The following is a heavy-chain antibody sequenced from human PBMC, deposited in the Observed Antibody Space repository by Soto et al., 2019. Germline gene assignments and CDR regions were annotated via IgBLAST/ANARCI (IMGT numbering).Heavy chain of an antibody. CDR3: VRVAKTIWTFDF. CDR1: GFIFSDYA. Sequence: GGSLRLSCAASGFIFSDYAMTWGRLPPGAGLEWVSPMSGGGDTRYYTGSVKGRFTISRDNSKNTLYLEVNNLRGDDPALYFCVRVAKTIWTFDFRGQGAPVTVSS. V-gene: IGHV3-23*01. J-gene: IGHJ4*02. D-gene: IGHD2-21*01. CDR2: MSGGGDTR.